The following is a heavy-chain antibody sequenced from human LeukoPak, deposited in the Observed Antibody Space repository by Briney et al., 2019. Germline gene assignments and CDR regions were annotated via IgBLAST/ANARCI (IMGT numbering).Heavy chain of an antibody. CDR1: GGSISSSTYS. V-gene: IGHV4-39*07. Sequence: PSETLSLTCTVSGGSISSSTYSWGWIRQPPGKGLEWIGEINHSGSTNYNPSLKSRVTISVDTSKNQFSLKLSSVTAADTAVYYCARAGILTGYYPNYYDYYYMDVWGKGTTVTVSS. CDR2: INHSGST. J-gene: IGHJ6*03. D-gene: IGHD3-9*01. CDR3: ARAGILTGYYPNYYDYYYMDV.